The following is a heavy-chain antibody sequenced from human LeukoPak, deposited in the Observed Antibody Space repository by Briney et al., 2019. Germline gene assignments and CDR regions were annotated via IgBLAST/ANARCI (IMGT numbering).Heavy chain of an antibody. V-gene: IGHV3-48*03. Sequence: GGSLRLSCATSGFTFSSYEMNWVRQAPGKGPEWISYITTSGTSTYYADSVKGRFTISRDNGKTALSLQMNSLRAEDTAVYYCVVHSATSCYWGQGTLVTVSS. CDR2: ITTSGTST. CDR3: VVHSATSCY. D-gene: IGHD1-26*01. CDR1: GFTFSSYE. J-gene: IGHJ4*02.